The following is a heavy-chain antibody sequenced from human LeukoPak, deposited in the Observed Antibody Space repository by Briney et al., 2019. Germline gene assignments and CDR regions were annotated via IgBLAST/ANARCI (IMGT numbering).Heavy chain of an antibody. Sequence: ASVKVSCKASGYTFTGYYMHWVRQAPGQGLEWMGWINPDNGGTNYAQKFQGRVTMTTDTSISTAYMEVSRLRSDDTAVYYCARVRIGQQLDKYYYYAMDVWGQGTTVTVSS. CDR2: INPDNGGT. J-gene: IGHJ6*02. CDR3: ARVRIGQQLDKYYYYAMDV. CDR1: GYTFTGYY. V-gene: IGHV1-2*02. D-gene: IGHD6-13*01.